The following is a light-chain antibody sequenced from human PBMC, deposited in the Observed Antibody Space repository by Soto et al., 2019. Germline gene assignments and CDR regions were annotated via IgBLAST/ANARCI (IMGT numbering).Light chain of an antibody. CDR1: QSVSSN. Sequence: EIVMTQSPATLSVSPGERATLSCRASQSVSSNFAWYQQKPGQAPRLLIYGASTRATGIPARFSGSGSGTEFPISISSLQSQDFLVYYCYQYNNWAPWTFGQGTKVDIK. CDR3: YQYNNWAPWT. CDR2: GAS. J-gene: IGKJ1*01. V-gene: IGKV3-15*01.